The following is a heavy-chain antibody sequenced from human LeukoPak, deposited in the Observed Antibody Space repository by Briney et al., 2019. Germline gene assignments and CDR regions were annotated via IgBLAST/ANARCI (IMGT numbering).Heavy chain of an antibody. CDR3: AKHYYGSGSQKYYFDY. D-gene: IGHD3-10*01. CDR1: GFTFSDYG. J-gene: IGHJ4*02. CDR2: VRNDGGDK. Sequence: SGGSLRLSCAASGFTFSDYGMHWVRQAPGKGLEWVTMVRNDGGDKYYADSVRGRFTISRDNSKNTLYLQMNSLRPEDTAVYYCAKHYYGSGSQKYYFDYWGQGTLVTVSS. V-gene: IGHV3-30*02.